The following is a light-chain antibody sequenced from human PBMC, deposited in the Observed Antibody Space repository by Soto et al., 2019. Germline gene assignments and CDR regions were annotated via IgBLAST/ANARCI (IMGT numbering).Light chain of an antibody. J-gene: IGKJ2*01. Sequence: EIVMTQSPATLAVSPGERASLSCRASQSVSSNLAWYQQKPGLAPRLLIYVASTRATDIPARFSGSGSGTEFILTINSLQSEDFAVYYCQQYYTWPVTFGQGNKLEIK. CDR1: QSVSSN. CDR2: VAS. V-gene: IGKV3-15*01. CDR3: QQYYTWPVT.